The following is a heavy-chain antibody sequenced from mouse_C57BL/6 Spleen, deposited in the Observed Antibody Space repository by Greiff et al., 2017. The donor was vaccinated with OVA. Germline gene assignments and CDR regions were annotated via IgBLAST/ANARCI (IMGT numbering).Heavy chain of an antibody. Sequence: VQLQQSGPELVKPGASVKISCKASGYSFTDYNMNWVKQSNGKSLEWIGVINPNYGTTSYNQKFKGKATLTVDQSSSTAYMQLNRLTSDDSEVYDRAREITAVGYFDGWGTGTTLTVSS. CDR2: INPNYGTT. CDR1: GYSFTDYN. J-gene: IGHJ1*03. V-gene: IGHV1-39*01. CDR3: AREITAVGYFDG. D-gene: IGHD1-1*01.